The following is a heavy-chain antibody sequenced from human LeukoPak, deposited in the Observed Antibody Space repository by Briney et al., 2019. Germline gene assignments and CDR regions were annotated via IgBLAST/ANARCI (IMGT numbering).Heavy chain of an antibody. CDR2: ISYDGSNK. D-gene: IGHD3-10*01. CDR3: ARDPTVLWFGELFYYYGMDV. J-gene: IGHJ6*02. Sequence: GRSLRLSCAASGFTFSSYGMHWVRQAPGKGLEWVAVISYDGSNKYYADSVKGRFTISRDNSKNTLYLQMNSLRAEDTAVYYCARDPTVLWFGELFYYYGMDVWGQGTTVTVSS. V-gene: IGHV3-30*03. CDR1: GFTFSSYG.